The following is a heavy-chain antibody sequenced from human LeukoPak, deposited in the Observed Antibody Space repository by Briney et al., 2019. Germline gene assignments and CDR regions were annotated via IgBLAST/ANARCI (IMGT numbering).Heavy chain of an antibody. CDR2: INSDGSST. J-gene: IGHJ3*02. Sequence: GSLRLSCAASGFTFSSYWMHWVRQAPGKGLVWVSRINSDGSSTSYADSVKGRFTISRDNAKNTLYLQMNSLRAEDTAVYYCAREDSSGDAFDIWGQGTMVTVSS. V-gene: IGHV3-74*01. CDR3: AREDSSGDAFDI. D-gene: IGHD3-22*01. CDR1: GFTFSSYW.